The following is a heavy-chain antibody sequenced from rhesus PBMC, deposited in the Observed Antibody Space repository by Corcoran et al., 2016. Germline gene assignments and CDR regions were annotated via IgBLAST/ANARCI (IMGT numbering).Heavy chain of an antibody. V-gene: IGHV1-111*02. D-gene: IGHD4-23*01. J-gene: IGHJ5-2*02. Sequence: EVQLVQSGAEVKKPGASVKISCKASGYSFTDHYLNLVRQAPGKGLEWMGRGDPEDGEADDEQKFQDRGTITADMSTDTAYMELSSLRSEDTAVYYCARAHTVYISLDVWGRGVLVTVSS. CDR3: ARAHTVYISLDV. CDR2: GDPEDGEA. CDR1: GYSFTDHY.